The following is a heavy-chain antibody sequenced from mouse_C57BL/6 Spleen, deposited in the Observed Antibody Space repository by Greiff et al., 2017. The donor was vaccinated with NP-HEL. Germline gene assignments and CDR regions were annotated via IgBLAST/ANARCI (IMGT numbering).Heavy chain of an antibody. CDR2: IDPETGGT. CDR3: TGDWDGDYFDY. J-gene: IGHJ2*01. V-gene: IGHV1-15*01. Sequence: VQLQQSGAELVRPGASVTLSCKASGYTFTDYEMHWVKQTPVHGLEWIGAIDPETGGTAYNQKFKGKAILTADKSSSTAYMELRSLTSEDSAVYYCTGDWDGDYFDYWGQGTTLTVSS. CDR1: GYTFTDYE. D-gene: IGHD4-1*01.